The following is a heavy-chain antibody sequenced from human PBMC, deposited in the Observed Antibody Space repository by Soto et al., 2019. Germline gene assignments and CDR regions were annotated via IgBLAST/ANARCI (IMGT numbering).Heavy chain of an antibody. D-gene: IGHD2-8*01. CDR3: ARGFRNGFNV. J-gene: IGHJ6*02. CDR1: GFTLSGYS. Sequence: EVQLVEFGGGLVKPGGSLRLSCVASGFTLSGYSINWVRQAPGKGLEWVSYISGPSIYIYYADSVKGRFTISRDNAKSAVYLQMNSLRAEDTAVYYCARGFRNGFNVWGQGTTVTVSS. V-gene: IGHV3-21*01. CDR2: ISGPSIYI.